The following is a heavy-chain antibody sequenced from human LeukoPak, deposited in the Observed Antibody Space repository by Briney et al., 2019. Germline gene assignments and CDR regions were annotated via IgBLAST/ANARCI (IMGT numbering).Heavy chain of an antibody. CDR1: GGSISSSNW. D-gene: IGHD6-19*01. J-gene: IGHJ5*02. V-gene: IGHV4-4*02. CDR2: IYHSGST. CDR3: ARTLPQQWLIAGGFDP. Sequence: SGTLSLTCAVSGGSISSSNWWSWVRQPPGKGLEWIGEIYHSGSTNYNPSLKSRVTISVDKSKNQFSLKLSSVTAADTAVYYCARTLPQQWLIAGGFDPWGQGTLVTVSS.